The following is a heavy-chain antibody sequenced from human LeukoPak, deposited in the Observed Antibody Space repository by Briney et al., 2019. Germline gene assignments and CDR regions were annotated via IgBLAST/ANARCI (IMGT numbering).Heavy chain of an antibody. CDR2: INQGGSDK. D-gene: IGHD1-14*01. CDR3: TRDRSRAEDD. CDR1: GFTFSGHW. V-gene: IGHV3-7*01. Sequence: GGSLRLSCAASGFTFSGHWMSWVRQAPGKGLEWVANINQGGSDKYYVDYVNGRFTISRDNANNLLYLQMNSLRGEDTAVYYCTRDRSRAEDDWGQGTLVTVSS. J-gene: IGHJ4*02.